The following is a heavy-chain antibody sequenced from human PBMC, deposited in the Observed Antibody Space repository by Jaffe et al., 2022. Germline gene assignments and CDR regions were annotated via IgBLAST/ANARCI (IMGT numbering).Heavy chain of an antibody. CDR3: ARDVDSSSWYGGDAFDI. J-gene: IGHJ3*02. CDR2: INAGNGNT. CDR1: GYTFTSYA. V-gene: IGHV1-3*01. D-gene: IGHD6-13*01. Sequence: QVQLVQSGAEVKKPGASVKVSCKASGYTFTSYAMHWVRQAPGQRLEWMGWINAGNGNTKYSQKFQGRVTITRDTSASTAYMELSSLRSEDTAVYYCARDVDSSSWYGGDAFDIWGQGTMVTVSS.